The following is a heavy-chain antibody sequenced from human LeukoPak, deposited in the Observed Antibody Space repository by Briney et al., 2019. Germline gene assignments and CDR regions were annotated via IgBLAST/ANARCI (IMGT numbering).Heavy chain of an antibody. V-gene: IGHV3-23*01. CDR1: GFTFSSYA. CDR3: ARDGDTVLTRGYYYYMDV. D-gene: IGHD4-23*01. J-gene: IGHJ6*03. CDR2: ISGGGGST. Sequence: PGGSLRLSCAASGFTFSSYAMSWVRQAPGKGLEWVSVISGGGGSTYFADSVKGRFTISRDNSKNTLYLQMNSLRAEDTALYYCARDGDTVLTRGYYYYMDVWGKGTTVTVSS.